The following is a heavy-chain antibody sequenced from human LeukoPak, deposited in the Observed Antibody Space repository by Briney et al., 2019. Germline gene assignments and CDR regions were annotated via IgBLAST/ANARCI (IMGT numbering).Heavy chain of an antibody. J-gene: IGHJ4*02. CDR1: GFTFSGYA. D-gene: IGHD6-19*01. CDR2: ISYDGSNE. Sequence: PGRSLRLSCAASGFTFSGYAMHWVRQAPGKGLEWVAVISYDGSNEYYADSVKGRFTISRDNSKNTLYLQMNSLRAEDTALYYCAREWTYSSGWSASGYWGQGTLVTVSS. V-gene: IGHV3-30-3*01. CDR3: AREWTYSSGWSASGY.